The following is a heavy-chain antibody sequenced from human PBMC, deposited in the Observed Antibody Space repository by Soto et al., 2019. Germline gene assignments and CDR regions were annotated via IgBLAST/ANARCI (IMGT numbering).Heavy chain of an antibody. V-gene: IGHV2-70*13. D-gene: IGHD1-20*01. CDR3: ARSIRGPRRFNGMDV. CDR2: IERDDDDK. Sequence: SGPTLVNPTEPLTLTCTFSGFSLTSPGMCVSWIRQSPGKALEWLALIERDDDDKYYSTSLKTGLTISKDTRKNQVVLTMANMEPADTATYYCARSIRGPRRFNGMDVWGQGTTVTVSS. CDR1: GFSLTSPGMC. J-gene: IGHJ6*02.